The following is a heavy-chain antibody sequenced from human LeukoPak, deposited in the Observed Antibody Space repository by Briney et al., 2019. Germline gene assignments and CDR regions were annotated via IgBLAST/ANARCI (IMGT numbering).Heavy chain of an antibody. J-gene: IGHJ3*02. CDR3: ARHYRGALAGTMGAFDI. CDR1: GGSISSRSYY. Sequence: SETLSLTCTVSGGSISSRSYYWGWVRQPPGKGLEWTGSIHYSGSTYYDASFKSRATMSVDTSKNQFSLKLSSVTAADTAVYYCARHYRGALAGTMGAFDIWGQGTMVTVSS. CDR2: IHYSGST. V-gene: IGHV4-39*01. D-gene: IGHD6-19*01.